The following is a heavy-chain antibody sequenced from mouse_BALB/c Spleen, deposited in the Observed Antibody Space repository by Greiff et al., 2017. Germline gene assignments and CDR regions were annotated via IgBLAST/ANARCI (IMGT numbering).Heavy chain of an antibody. CDR2: IWAGGST. Sequence: QVQLKESGPGLVAPSQSLSITCNVSGFSLTSYGVHWVRQPPGKGLEWLGVIWAGGSTNYNSALMSRLSISKDNSKSQVFLKMNSLQTDDTAMYYCARVGDDYDWFAYWGQGTLVTVSA. D-gene: IGHD2-4*01. CDR3: ARVGDDYDWFAY. J-gene: IGHJ3*01. CDR1: GFSLTSYG. V-gene: IGHV2-9*02.